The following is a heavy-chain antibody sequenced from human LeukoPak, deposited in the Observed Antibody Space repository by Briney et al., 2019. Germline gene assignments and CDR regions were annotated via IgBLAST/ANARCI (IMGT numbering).Heavy chain of an antibody. V-gene: IGHV3-74*03. CDR1: GFTFSGHW. CDR3: ARAPYSGYEPFDK. CDR2: INERGTDS. D-gene: IGHD5-12*01. J-gene: IGHJ4*02. Sequence: PGGSLRLSCTASGFTFSGHWIHWVRQASGMGLVWVSRINERGTDSMYAESVKGRFTISRDNAKNTVYLQMNSLRAEDTAVYYCARAPYSGYEPFDKWGQGTLVTVSS.